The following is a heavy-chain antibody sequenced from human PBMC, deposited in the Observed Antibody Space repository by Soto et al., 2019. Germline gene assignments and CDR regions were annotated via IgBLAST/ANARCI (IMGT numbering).Heavy chain of an antibody. Sequence: SQTLSLTCAVSGGSISSGGYSWSWIRQPPGKGLEWIGYIYHSGSTYYNPSLKSRVTISVDTSRNQFSLKLSSVTAADTAVYYCASPKIAFYNWFDPWGQGTLVTVSS. V-gene: IGHV4-30-2*01. J-gene: IGHJ5*02. CDR2: IYHSGST. CDR3: ASPKIAFYNWFDP. D-gene: IGHD3-3*02. CDR1: GGSISSGGYS.